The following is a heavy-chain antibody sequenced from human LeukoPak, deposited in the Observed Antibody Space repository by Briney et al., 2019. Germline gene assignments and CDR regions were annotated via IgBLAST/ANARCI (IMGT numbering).Heavy chain of an antibody. CDR3: AREGHCSSTNCYFSFDY. D-gene: IGHD2-2*01. CDR1: GYTFTGRY. J-gene: IGHJ4*02. V-gene: IGHV1-2*02. CDR2: INPNSGGT. Sequence: ASVKVSCKASGYTFTGRYVHWVRQAPGQGLEWMVWINPNSGGTNYAQKFQGRVTMTRDTSISTAYMELSRLRSDDTAVYYCAREGHCSSTNCYFSFDYWGQGTLVTVSS.